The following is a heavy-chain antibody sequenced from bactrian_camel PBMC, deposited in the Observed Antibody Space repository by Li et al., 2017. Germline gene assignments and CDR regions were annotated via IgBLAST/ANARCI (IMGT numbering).Heavy chain of an antibody. V-gene: IGHV3S55*01. Sequence: HVQLVESGGGSVQAGGSLRLSCAASVYTDCMAWFRQAPGKEREGVAHISLGGITSYADSVKGRFTISRDNRKYTLYLQMNSLKPEDTAMYYCAGSWARGWARSLNKNNYQYWGQGTQVTVS. CDR3: AGSWARGWARSLNKNNYQY. CDR1: VYTDC. J-gene: IGHJ4*01. D-gene: IGHD1*01. CDR2: ISLGGIT.